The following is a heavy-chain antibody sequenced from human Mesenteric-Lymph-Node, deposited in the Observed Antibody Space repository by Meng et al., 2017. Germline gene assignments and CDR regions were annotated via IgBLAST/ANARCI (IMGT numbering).Heavy chain of an antibody. J-gene: IGHJ3*02. V-gene: IGHV1-2*02. D-gene: IGHD2-15*01. CDR2: INPKTGGT. Sequence: ASVKVSCKASGYTFTAYNIEWVRQAPGQGLEWLGLINPKTGGTQYAQKFVGRVTVTRDTSINTAYLDLSGLTSDDTAVYYCAREDCSGGSCDAFDIWGQGTMVTVSS. CDR3: AREDCSGGSCDAFDI. CDR1: GYTFTAYN.